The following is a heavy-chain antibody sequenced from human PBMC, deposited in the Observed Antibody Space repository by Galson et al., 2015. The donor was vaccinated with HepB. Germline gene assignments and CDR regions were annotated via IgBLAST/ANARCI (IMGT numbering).Heavy chain of an antibody. CDR2: TYYRSKWYN. J-gene: IGHJ4*02. CDR1: GDSVSSNSAA. CDR3: ARGRVAAPVTFTLRRTYYFDY. D-gene: IGHD6-13*01. V-gene: IGHV6-1*01. Sequence: CAISGDSVSSNSAAWNWIRQSPSRGLEWLGRTYYRSKWYNDYAVSVKSRITINPDTSKNQFSLQLNSVTPEDTAVYFCARGRVAAPVTFTLRRTYYFDYWGQGPRSPSPQ.